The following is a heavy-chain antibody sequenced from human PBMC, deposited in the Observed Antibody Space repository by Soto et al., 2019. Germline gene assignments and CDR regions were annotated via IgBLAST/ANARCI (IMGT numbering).Heavy chain of an antibody. CDR1: GFTVSSNY. J-gene: IGHJ4*02. CDR3: ARSYDSSGYYYEVIDY. D-gene: IGHD3-22*01. V-gene: IGHV3-30-3*01. CDR2: ISYDGSNK. Sequence: HPGGSLRLSCAASGFTVSSNYMSWVRQAPGKGLEWVAVISYDGSNKYYADSVKGRFTISRDNSKNTLYLQMNSLRAEDTAVYYCARSYDSSGYYYEVIDYWGQGTLVTVSS.